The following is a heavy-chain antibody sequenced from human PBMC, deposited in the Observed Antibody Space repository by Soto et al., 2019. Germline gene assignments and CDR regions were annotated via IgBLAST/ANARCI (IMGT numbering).Heavy chain of an antibody. CDR3: ARHAYYYDSSGYRDYGMDV. CDR2: ILPGDSDT. D-gene: IGHD3-22*01. V-gene: IGHV5-51*01. CDR1: GYSFTSYW. Sequence: GESLKISCKSSGYSFTSYWIGWVRQMPGKGLEWMGNILPGDSDTRYSASFQGQVTISADKSISTAYLQWSSLKASDTAMYYCARHAYYYDSSGYRDYGMDVWGQGTTVTVSS. J-gene: IGHJ6*02.